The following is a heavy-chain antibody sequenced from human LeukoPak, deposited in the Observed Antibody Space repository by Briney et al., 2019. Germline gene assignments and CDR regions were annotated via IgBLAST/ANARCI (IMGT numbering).Heavy chain of an antibody. V-gene: IGHV1-46*01. D-gene: IGHD4-17*01. CDR3: ARAGTVTSRQYYYYGMGV. CDR1: GYTFTSYY. J-gene: IGHJ6*02. Sequence: ASVKVSCKASGYTFTSYYMHWVRQAPGQGLEWMGIINPSGGSTSYAQKFQGRVTMTRDTSTSTVYMELSSLRSEDTAVYYCARAGTVTSRQYYYYGMGVWGQGTTVTVSS. CDR2: INPSGGST.